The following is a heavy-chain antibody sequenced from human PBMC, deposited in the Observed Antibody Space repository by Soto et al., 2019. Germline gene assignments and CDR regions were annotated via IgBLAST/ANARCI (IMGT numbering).Heavy chain of an antibody. CDR1: GFTFITYR. J-gene: IGHJ4*01. CDR2: ISGTITDI. CDR3: VRASSYYDGRELFDF. Sequence: VGSLRLSCTASGFTFITYRMNWVRQAPGKGLEWVSSISGTITDISFSDSLKGRFTISRDNANNAVYLHMNNLRVEDSAVYFCVRASSYYDGRELFDFWGQGVPVTVSS. D-gene: IGHD3-16*01. V-gene: IGHV3-21*01.